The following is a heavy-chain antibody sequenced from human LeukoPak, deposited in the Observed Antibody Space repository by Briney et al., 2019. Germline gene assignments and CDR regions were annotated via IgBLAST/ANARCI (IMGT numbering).Heavy chain of an antibody. J-gene: IGHJ4*02. CDR3: ARVRSGSYSATDY. CDR1: GGSFSGYY. D-gene: IGHD1-26*01. CDR2: IYYTGST. Sequence: PSETLSLTCAVYGGSFSGYYWSWIRQPPGKGLEWIGSIYYTGSTYYTPPLKSRVTISVDTSKNQFSLNLNSVTAADTAVYYCARVRSGSYSATDYWGQGTLVTVSS. V-gene: IGHV4-34*01.